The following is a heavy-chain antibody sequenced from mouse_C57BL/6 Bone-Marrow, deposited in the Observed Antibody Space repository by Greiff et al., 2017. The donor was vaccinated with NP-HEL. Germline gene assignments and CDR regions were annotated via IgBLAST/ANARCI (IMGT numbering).Heavy chain of an antibody. V-gene: IGHV5-6*01. Sequence: EVKLVESGGDLVKPGGSLKLSCAASGFTFSSYGMSWVRQTPDKRLEWVATISSGGSYTYYPDSVKGRFTISRDNAKNTLYLQMSSLKSGDTAMYYCARHYGSRNFDVWGTGTTVTVSS. D-gene: IGHD1-1*01. J-gene: IGHJ1*03. CDR3: ARHYGSRNFDV. CDR1: GFTFSSYG. CDR2: ISSGGSYT.